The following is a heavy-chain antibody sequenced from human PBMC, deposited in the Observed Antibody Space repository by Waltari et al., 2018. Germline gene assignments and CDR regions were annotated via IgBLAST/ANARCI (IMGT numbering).Heavy chain of an antibody. CDR2: IYYSGST. CDR1: GGSISSYY. V-gene: IGHV4-59*08. J-gene: IGHJ4*02. Sequence: QVQLQESGPGLVKPSETLSLTCTVSGGSISSYYWSWIRQPPGKGLEWIGYIYYSGSTNYNPSLKSRVTISVDTSKNQFSLKLSSVTAADTAVYYCARLRYYYDSSGGCLDYWGQGTL. CDR3: ARLRYYYDSSGGCLDY. D-gene: IGHD3-22*01.